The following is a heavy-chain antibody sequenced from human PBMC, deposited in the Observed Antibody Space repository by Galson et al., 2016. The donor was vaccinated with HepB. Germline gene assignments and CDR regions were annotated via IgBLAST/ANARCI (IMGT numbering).Heavy chain of an antibody. D-gene: IGHD5-18*01. Sequence: ALVKPTQTLTLTCSLSGFSLSTTGVRVGWVRQAPGRALEWLALMYWDDDKRFSPSLGSRLPITTDACKNQVVPTQTNTAPADTATYFGLYSPPGRGFSYCYLGDWGQGILVTVSS. CDR2: MYWDDDK. J-gene: IGHJ4*02. V-gene: IGHV2-5*02. CDR3: LYSPPGRGFSYCYLGD. CDR1: GFSLSTTGVR.